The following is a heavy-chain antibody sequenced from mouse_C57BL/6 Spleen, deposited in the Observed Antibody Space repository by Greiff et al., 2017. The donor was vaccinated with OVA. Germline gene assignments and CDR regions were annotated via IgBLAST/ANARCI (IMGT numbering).Heavy chain of an antibody. D-gene: IGHD1-1*01. V-gene: IGHV2-9-1*01. J-gene: IGHJ1*03. Sequence: VKLMESGPGLVAPSQSLSITCTVSGFSLPSYAISWVRQSPGKGLEWIGVIWTGGGTNYNSALKSRLSISKENSKSQVFLKMNSLQTDDTARYYCARSYYSGSSYWYVDVWGTGTTVTVSS. CDR2: IWTGGGT. CDR1: GFSLPSYA. CDR3: ARSYYSGSSYWYVDV.